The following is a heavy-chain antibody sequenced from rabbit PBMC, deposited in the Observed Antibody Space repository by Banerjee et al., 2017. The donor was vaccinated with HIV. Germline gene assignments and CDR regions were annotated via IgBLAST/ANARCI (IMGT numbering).Heavy chain of an antibody. CDR3: ARDLGDASGTVDNL. J-gene: IGHJ4*01. Sequence: QSLEESGGDLVKPGASLTLTCTASGFSFSSSYYMYWVRQAPGKGLEWIARIYTGDGHTAYASWAKGRFTISKTSSTTVTLQMTSLTVADTAMYFCARDLGDASGTVDNLWGPGTLVTVS. CDR1: GFSFSSSYY. D-gene: IGHD1-1*01. V-gene: IGHV1S40*01. CDR2: IYTGDGHT.